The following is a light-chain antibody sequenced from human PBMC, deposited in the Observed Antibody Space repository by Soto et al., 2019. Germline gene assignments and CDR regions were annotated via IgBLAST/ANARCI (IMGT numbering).Light chain of an antibody. CDR2: EVN. CDR1: SSDVGGYNY. CDR3: NSYAGSPYV. Sequence: QSALTQPPSASGSPGQSVTISCTGTSSDVGGYNYVSWYQQHPGKAPKHMIYEVNKRPSGVPDRFSGSKSGNTASLTVSGLQAEDEADYYCNSYAGSPYVFGTGTKLTVL. J-gene: IGLJ1*01. V-gene: IGLV2-8*01.